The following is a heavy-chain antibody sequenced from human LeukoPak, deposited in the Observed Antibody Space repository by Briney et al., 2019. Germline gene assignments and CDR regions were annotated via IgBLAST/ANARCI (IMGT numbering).Heavy chain of an antibody. CDR2: IYYSGST. D-gene: IGHD2-2*01. J-gene: IGHJ3*02. CDR3: ARGNTGIVVADDAFDI. CDR1: GGSISSGGYY. V-gene: IGHV4-31*03. Sequence: SETLSLTCTVSGGSISSGGYYWSWIRQHPGKGLEWIGYIYYSGSTYYNPSLKSRVTIPVDTSKNQFSLKLSSVTAADTAVYYCARGNTGIVVADDAFDIWGQGTMVTVSS.